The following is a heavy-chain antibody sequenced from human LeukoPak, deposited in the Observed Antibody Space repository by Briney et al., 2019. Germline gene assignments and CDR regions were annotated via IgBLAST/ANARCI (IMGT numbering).Heavy chain of an antibody. CDR3: ARGFMYYYDSSGSGVDY. CDR1: GFTFSSYS. D-gene: IGHD3-22*01. Sequence: PGGSLRLSCAASGFTFSSYSMNWVRQAPGKGLEWVSRINSDGSSTSYADSVKGRFTISRDNAKNTLYLQMNSLRAEDTAVYYCARGFMYYYDSSGSGVDYWGQGTLVTVSS. J-gene: IGHJ4*02. V-gene: IGHV3-74*01. CDR2: INSDGSST.